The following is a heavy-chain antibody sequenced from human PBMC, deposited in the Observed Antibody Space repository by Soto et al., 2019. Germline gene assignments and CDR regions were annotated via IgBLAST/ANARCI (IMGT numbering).Heavy chain of an antibody. D-gene: IGHD1-26*01. CDR2: INTDGSYT. CDR3: ARAKYSGSYFDS. Sequence: GGSLRLSCAASGFTLSSYWMHRVRQGPGKGLVWVSRINTDGSYTSHADSAKGRFTISRDNAKNTLYLQMDSLRAEDTAVYYCARAKYSGSYFDSWGQGTLVTVSS. CDR1: GFTLSSYW. V-gene: IGHV3-74*01. J-gene: IGHJ4*02.